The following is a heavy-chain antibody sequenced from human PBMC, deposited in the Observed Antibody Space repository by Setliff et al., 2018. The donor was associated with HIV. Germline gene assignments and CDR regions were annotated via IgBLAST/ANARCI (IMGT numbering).Heavy chain of an antibody. Sequence: ASVKVSCKASGYTFTTYSLHWVRQAPGQRLEWMGWINVGKGDTKYSQDSQGRITITRDTSANTAYMELSRLTSDDTAVYFCARGALLAVFDFDHWGHGTLVTVSS. CDR1: GYTFTTYS. CDR2: INVGKGDT. D-gene: IGHD2-15*01. J-gene: IGHJ4*01. CDR3: ARGALLAVFDFDH. V-gene: IGHV1-3*01.